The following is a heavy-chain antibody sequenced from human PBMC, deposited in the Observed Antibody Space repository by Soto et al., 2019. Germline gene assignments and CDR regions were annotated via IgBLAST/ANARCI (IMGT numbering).Heavy chain of an antibody. CDR3: AKISFRESMGILEWLSGNDY. J-gene: IGHJ4*02. CDR2: ISYDGSNK. CDR1: GFTFSSYG. D-gene: IGHD3-3*01. V-gene: IGHV3-30*18. Sequence: GGSLRLSCAASGFTFSSYGMHWVRQAPGKGLEWVAVISYDGSNKYYADSVKGRFTISRDNSKNTLYLQMNSLRAEDTAVYYCAKISFRESMGILEWLSGNDYWGQGTLVTVSS.